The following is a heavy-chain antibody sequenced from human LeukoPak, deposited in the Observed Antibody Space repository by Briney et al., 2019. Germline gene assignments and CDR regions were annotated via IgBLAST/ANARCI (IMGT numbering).Heavy chain of an antibody. V-gene: IGHV1-2*02. Sequence: ASVKVSCKASGYTFTGYYMHWVRQAPGQGPEWMGWINPNSGGTNYAQKFQGRVTMTRDTSISTAYMELSRLRSDDTAVYYCARVPGSGWYQPGWPGRYNWFDPWGQGTLVTVSS. J-gene: IGHJ5*02. D-gene: IGHD6-19*01. CDR3: ARVPGSGWYQPGWPGRYNWFDP. CDR1: GYTFTGYY. CDR2: INPNSGGT.